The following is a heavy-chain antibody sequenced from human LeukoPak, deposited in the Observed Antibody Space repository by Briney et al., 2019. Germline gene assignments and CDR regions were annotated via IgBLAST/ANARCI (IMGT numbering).Heavy chain of an antibody. CDR2: IYPGASDT. CDR1: AYTFTTHW. V-gene: IGHV5-51*01. CDR3: ARLNFVWLLDSYYGVDV. D-gene: IGHD3-9*01. J-gene: IGHJ6*02. Sequence: NRGESLKISCKGSAYTFTTHWICWVRQIPGKGLGWMGIIYPGASDTRYSPSFLCQVTISADKSISTSYLQWNRLKASDRAMYYCARLNFVWLLDSYYGVDVWGQGKKVTVSS.